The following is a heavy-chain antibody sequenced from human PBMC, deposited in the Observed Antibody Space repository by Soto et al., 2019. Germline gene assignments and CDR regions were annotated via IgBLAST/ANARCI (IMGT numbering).Heavy chain of an antibody. Sequence: SETLSLACAVYGGSFSGYYWSWIRQPPGKGLEWIGEINHSGSTNYNPSLKSRVTISVDTSKNQFSLKLSSVTAADTAVYYCARWWQRAVPGPRPPGGWRTYYYGMDVWGQGTTVTVSS. CDR1: GGSFSGYY. V-gene: IGHV4-34*01. D-gene: IGHD6-19*01. J-gene: IGHJ6*02. CDR3: ARWWQRAVPGPRPPGGWRTYYYGMDV. CDR2: INHSGST.